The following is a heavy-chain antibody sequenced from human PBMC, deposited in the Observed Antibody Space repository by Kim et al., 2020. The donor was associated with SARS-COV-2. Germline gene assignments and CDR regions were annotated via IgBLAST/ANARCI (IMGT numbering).Heavy chain of an antibody. CDR3: AVFFQLNGYSDY. J-gene: IGHJ4*02. Sequence: ASVKVSCKASGYPFANYDINWVRQGPGQGLEWMGRITIYNGKTHFGQGFQGRVTLTADTSTNTAYMELRTLRSDDTATYYCAVFFQLNGYSDYWGQGTLVTVSS. D-gene: IGHD3-10*01. CDR1: GYPFANYD. CDR2: ITIYNGKT. V-gene: IGHV1-18*04.